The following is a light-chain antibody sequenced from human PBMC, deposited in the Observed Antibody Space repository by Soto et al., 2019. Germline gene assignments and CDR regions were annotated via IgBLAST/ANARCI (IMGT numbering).Light chain of an antibody. Sequence: EVVLTQSPDTLSLSPGETATLSCRASQSVDRYVAWYQQKVGQAPRLLIYDAYTRATGVGARFTGSGSATDFSLTTTSLDPEAFAVYFCHQRGKWPSTFGPGTKVEMK. V-gene: IGKV3-11*01. CDR2: DAY. CDR3: HQRGKWPST. J-gene: IGKJ2*02. CDR1: QSVDRY.